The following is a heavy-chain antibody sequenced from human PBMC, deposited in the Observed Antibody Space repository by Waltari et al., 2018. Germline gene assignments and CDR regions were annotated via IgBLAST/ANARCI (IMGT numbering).Heavy chain of an antibody. D-gene: IGHD3-16*01. J-gene: IGHJ6*02. V-gene: IGHV4-59*01. CDR1: GGSISSYY. CDR3: AREGADYYYYGMDV. Sequence: QVQLQESGPGLVKPSETLSLTCTVSGGSISSYYWSWIRQPPGKGLEWIVYSYYSGSTNYNPSLKSRVTISVDTSKNQFSLKLSSVTAADTAVYYCAREGADYYYYGMDVWGQGTTVTVSS. CDR2: SYYSGST.